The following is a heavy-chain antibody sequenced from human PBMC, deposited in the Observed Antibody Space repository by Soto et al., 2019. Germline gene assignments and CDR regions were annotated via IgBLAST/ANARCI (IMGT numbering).Heavy chain of an antibody. Sequence: PSQTLSLTCAISGDSVSSNSAAWNWIRQSPSRGLEWLGRTYYRSKWYNDYAVSVKSRITINPDTSKNQFSLQLNSVTPEDTAVXXXAXEXXRIXXLVVLGAXDXWGQATXVXVXS. CDR2: TYYRSKWYN. J-gene: IGHJ6*02. CDR1: GDSVSSNSAA. D-gene: IGHD3-22*01. CDR3: AXEXXRIXXLVVLGAXDX. V-gene: IGHV6-1*01.